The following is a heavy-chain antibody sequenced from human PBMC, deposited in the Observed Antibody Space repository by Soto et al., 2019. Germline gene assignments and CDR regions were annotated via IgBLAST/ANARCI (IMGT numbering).Heavy chain of an antibody. Sequence: PGGSLRLSCAASGFTFSDYYMTWIRQAPGKGLEWVSYISSSGSGIYYPASVKGRFTIYRDNAKKSLYLQMSSLRAEDTAVYYCARAYSDAFDIWGQGTMVTVSS. J-gene: IGHJ3*02. D-gene: IGHD2-15*01. CDR3: ARAYSDAFDI. V-gene: IGHV3-11*01. CDR1: GFTFSDYY. CDR2: ISSSGSGI.